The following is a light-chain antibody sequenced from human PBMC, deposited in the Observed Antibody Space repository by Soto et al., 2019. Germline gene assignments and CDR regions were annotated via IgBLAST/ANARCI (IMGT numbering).Light chain of an antibody. CDR1: SSDIGGHDY. CDR3: ASNTSADTRV. J-gene: IGLJ3*02. CDR2: EVT. V-gene: IGLV2-14*01. Sequence: QSALTQPDSVSGSPGQSITISCTGTSSDIGGHDYVFWYQQYPGKAPKLLISEVTNRPSGVSRRFSGSKSGATASLTITGLLAEDEADYYCASNTSADTRVFGGGTKLTVL.